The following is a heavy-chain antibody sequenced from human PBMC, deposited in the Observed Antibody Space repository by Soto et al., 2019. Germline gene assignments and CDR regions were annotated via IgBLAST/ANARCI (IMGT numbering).Heavy chain of an antibody. CDR2: ISYDGSNK. D-gene: IGHD3-3*01. CDR1: GVTSSRYG. J-gene: IGHJ6*02. Sequence: GGSLRRSCAVSGVTSSRYGMHWVRQAPGKGLEWVAVISYDGSNKYYADSVKGRFTISRDNSKNTLYLQMNSLRAEDTAVYYCAKDPEYYDFWSGSDYYYGMDVWGQGTTVTVSS. V-gene: IGHV3-30*18. CDR3: AKDPEYYDFWSGSDYYYGMDV.